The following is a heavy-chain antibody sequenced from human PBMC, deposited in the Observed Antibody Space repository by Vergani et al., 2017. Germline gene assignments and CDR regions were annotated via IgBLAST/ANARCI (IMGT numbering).Heavy chain of an antibody. V-gene: IGHV4-31*03. CDR2: IYSTGST. CDR3: AREYSSSVGFLAY. J-gene: IGHJ4*02. Sequence: QVQLQESGPGLVKPSETLSLTCTVSGGSISSGVYYWNWIRQHPGKGLEWIGYIYSTGSTHHNPSLRRRINMSVDTSKNQFSLKLNSVTAADTAMYYCAREYSSSVGFLAYWGQGTLVTVSS. CDR1: GGSISSGVYY. D-gene: IGHD6-6*01.